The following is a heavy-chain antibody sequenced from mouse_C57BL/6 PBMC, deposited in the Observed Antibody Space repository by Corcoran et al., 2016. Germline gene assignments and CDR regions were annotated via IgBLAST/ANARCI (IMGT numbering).Heavy chain of an antibody. D-gene: IGHD3-2*02. CDR2: INPNNGGT. J-gene: IGHJ2*01. Sequence: EVQLQQSGPELVKPGASVKISCKASGYTFTDYYMNWVKQSHGKSLEWIGDINPNNGGTSYNQKFKGKATLTVDKSSSTAYMELRSLTSEDSAVYYCARSGGQLRLSYYFDYWGQGTTLTVSS. CDR1: GYTFTDYY. CDR3: ARSGGQLRLSYYFDY. V-gene: IGHV1-26*01.